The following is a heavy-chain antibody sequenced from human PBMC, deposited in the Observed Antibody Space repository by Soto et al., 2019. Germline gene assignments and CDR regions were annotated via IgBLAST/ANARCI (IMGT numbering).Heavy chain of an antibody. CDR2: IHGGGNSA. Sequence: EVQLLESGGDLVQPGRSLRLSCAASGFTFSGYAMSWVRQAPGKGLEWVSVIHGGGNSAYYADSVKGRFTISRDNSKNTLHLQMSSLRGEATAVYYCAKNRGRVTTSGHFDYWGQGTLVTVSS. V-gene: IGHV3-23*01. J-gene: IGHJ4*02. D-gene: IGHD4-17*01. CDR1: GFTFSGYA. CDR3: AKNRGRVTTSGHFDY.